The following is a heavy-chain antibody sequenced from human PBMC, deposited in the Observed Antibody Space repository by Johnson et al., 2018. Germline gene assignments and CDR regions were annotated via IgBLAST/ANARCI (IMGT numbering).Heavy chain of an antibody. V-gene: IGHV3-30-3*01. J-gene: IGHJ6*03. CDR1: GFTFSSYA. CDR3: ARDRDAAYYYYYMDV. D-gene: IGHD2-15*01. CDR2: ISYDGGNK. Sequence: QVQLVESGGGVVQPGRSLRLSCAASGFTFSSYAMHWVRQAPGKGLEWVAVISYDGGNKYYADYVKGRFTISRDNSKNTLDLQMSSLRAEDTAVYYCARDRDAAYYYYYMDVWGKGTTVTVSS.